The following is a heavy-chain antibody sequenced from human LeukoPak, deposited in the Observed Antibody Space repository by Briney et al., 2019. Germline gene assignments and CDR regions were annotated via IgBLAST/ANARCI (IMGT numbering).Heavy chain of an antibody. Sequence: ASVKVSCKASGGTFNNYAFSWVRHAPGQGLEWMGGIIPIFGSADYAQKFQGRVTITADESTSTAYMELSSLRSEDTAVYYCARYGRLELRNYFDYWGQGTLLIVSS. J-gene: IGHJ4*02. D-gene: IGHD1-7*01. CDR2: IIPIFGSA. V-gene: IGHV1-69*13. CDR1: GGTFNNYA. CDR3: ARYGRLELRNYFDY.